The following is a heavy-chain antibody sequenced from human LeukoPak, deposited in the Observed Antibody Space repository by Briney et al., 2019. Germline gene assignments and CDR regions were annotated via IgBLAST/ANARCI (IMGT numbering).Heavy chain of an antibody. CDR1: GGSISSYY. D-gene: IGHD2-2*01. Sequence: SETLSLTCTVSGGSISSYYWSWIRQPPGKGLEWIGYIYYSGSTNYNPSLKSRVTISVDTSKNQFSLKLSSVTAADTAVYYCARDRSYYSSTSSNYYYYGMDVWGQGTTVTVSS. V-gene: IGHV4-59*01. J-gene: IGHJ6*02. CDR2: IYYSGST. CDR3: ARDRSYYSSTSSNYYYYGMDV.